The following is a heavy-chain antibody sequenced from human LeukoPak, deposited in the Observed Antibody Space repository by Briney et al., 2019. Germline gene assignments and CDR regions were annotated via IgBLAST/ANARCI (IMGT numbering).Heavy chain of an antibody. J-gene: IGHJ6*02. CDR3: ARGLYSSSWYGGNYYYGMDV. CDR1: GGSISSYY. D-gene: IGHD6-13*01. Sequence: SETLSLTCTVSGGSISSYYWSWIRQPPGKGLEWIGYIYYSGSTKYNPSLKSRVTISVDTSKNQFSLKLSSVTAADTAVYYCARGLYSSSWYGGNYYYGMDVWGQGTTVTVSS. CDR2: IYYSGST. V-gene: IGHV4-59*08.